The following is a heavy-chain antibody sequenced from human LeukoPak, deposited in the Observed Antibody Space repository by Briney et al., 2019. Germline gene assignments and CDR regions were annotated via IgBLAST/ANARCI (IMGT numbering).Heavy chain of an antibody. CDR1: GFTFSSYA. CDR3: ARVPSLYYDIETYYYYYGMDV. CDR2: ISYDGSNK. D-gene: IGHD3-9*01. V-gene: IGHV3-30-3*01. Sequence: PGGSLRLSCAASGFTFSSYAMHWVRQAPGKGLEWVAVISYDGSNKYYADSVKGRFTISRDNSKNTLYLQMNSLRAEDTAVYYCARVPSLYYDIETYYYYYGMDVWGQGTTVTVSS. J-gene: IGHJ6*02.